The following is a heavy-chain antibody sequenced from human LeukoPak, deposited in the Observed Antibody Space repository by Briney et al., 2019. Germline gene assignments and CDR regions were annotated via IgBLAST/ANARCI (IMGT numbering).Heavy chain of an antibody. CDR3: ARRLTQYDCFDP. CDR2: TYYRSTWYN. Sequence: SQTLSLTCAISGDIVSSNSVTWNWIRQSPSRGLEWLGRTYYRSTWYNDYAVSVRGRITVNPDTSKNQFSLHLNSVTPEDTALYYCARRLTQYDCFDPWGQGILVTVSS. D-gene: IGHD2-2*01. J-gene: IGHJ5*02. V-gene: IGHV6-1*01. CDR1: GDIVSSNSVT.